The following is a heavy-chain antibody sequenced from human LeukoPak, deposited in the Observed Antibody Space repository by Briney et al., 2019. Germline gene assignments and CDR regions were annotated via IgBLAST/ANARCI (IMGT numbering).Heavy chain of an antibody. CDR2: INPNSGDT. CDR3: ARANFLYCSSTTCLFDY. D-gene: IGHD2-2*01. CDR1: GYTFTDYY. J-gene: IGHJ4*02. V-gene: IGHV1-2*02. Sequence: GASVKVPCKASGYTFTDYYLHWVRQAPGQGFEWMGWINPNSGDTNYAQKFQGRVTMTRDKSISTAHMEMSRLRSDDTAVYYCARANFLYCSSTTCLFDYWGQGTLVTVSS.